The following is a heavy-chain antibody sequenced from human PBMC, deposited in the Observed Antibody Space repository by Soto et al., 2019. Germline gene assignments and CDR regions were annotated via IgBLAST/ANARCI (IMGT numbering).Heavy chain of an antibody. Sequence: PSETLCLTSTVAGGSISSYYWSWIRQPPGKGLELIGYIYYSGSTNYNPSRKSRVTISVDTSKNQFSLKLSSVTAADTAVYYCARLGAQEIDPWGQGTLVTVS. CDR2: IYYSGST. D-gene: IGHD3-16*01. V-gene: IGHV4-59*08. CDR1: GGSISSYY. J-gene: IGHJ5*02. CDR3: ARLGAQEIDP.